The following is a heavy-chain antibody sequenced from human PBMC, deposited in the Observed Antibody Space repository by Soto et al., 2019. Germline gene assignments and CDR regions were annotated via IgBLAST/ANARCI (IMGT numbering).Heavy chain of an antibody. CDR1: GYTFSNYG. V-gene: IGHV1-18*04. CDR2: ISAHNGNT. CDR3: ARGKGSLGPYYYGLAV. D-gene: IGHD1-26*01. J-gene: IGHJ6*02. Sequence: ASVKVSCNASGYTFSNYGISWVRQAPGQGLEWMAWISAHNGNTNYAQKFQDRVTMTTDTSTTTAFMELRSLTSDDTAVYYCARGKGSLGPYYYGLAVWGQGTTVTVSS.